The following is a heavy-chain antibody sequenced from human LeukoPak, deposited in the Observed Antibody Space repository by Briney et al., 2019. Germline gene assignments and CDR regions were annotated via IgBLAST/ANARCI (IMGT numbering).Heavy chain of an antibody. CDR2: INPSGGST. J-gene: IGHJ6*02. Sequence: GASVKVYCKASGYTFTSYYMHWARQAPGQGLEWMGIINPSGGSTSYAQKFQGRVTMTRDTSTSTVYMELSSLRSEDTAVYYCAREQYGSGSYGDYYYGMDVWGQGTTVTVSS. V-gene: IGHV1-46*01. D-gene: IGHD3-10*01. CDR3: AREQYGSGSYGDYYYGMDV. CDR1: GYTFTSYY.